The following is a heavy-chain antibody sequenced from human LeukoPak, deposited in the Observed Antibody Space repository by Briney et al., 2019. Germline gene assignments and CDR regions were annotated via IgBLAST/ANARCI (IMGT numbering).Heavy chain of an antibody. J-gene: IGHJ4*02. Sequence: SETLSLTCTVSGGSISSYYWSWLRQPPGKGLEWIGYIYYSGSTNYNPSLKSRVTISVDTSKNQFSLKLSSVTAADTAVYYCARESYGSGSYTFDYWGQGTLVTVSS. CDR1: GGSISSYY. CDR3: ARESYGSGSYTFDY. V-gene: IGHV4-59*01. D-gene: IGHD3-10*01. CDR2: IYYSGST.